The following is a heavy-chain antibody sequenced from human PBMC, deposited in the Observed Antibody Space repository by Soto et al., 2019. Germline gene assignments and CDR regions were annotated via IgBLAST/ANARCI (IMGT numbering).Heavy chain of an antibody. J-gene: IGHJ6*03. D-gene: IGHD3-10*01. CDR2: IYYSGST. CDR3: ARQGFGPLLGLVDV. V-gene: IGHV4-59*08. CDR1: GGSISSYY. Sequence: SETLSLTCTVSGGSISSYYWSWIRQPPGKGLEWIGYIYYSGSTDYNPSLKSRVTISVDTSKNQFSLKLSSVTAADTAVYYCARQGFGPLLGLVDVRGKVTTVTVSS.